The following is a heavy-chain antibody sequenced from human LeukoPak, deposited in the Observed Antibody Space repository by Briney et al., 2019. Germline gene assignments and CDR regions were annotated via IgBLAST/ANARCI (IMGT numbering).Heavy chain of an antibody. CDR3: ARHDGSSWYLGVVDY. J-gene: IGHJ4*02. Sequence: SETLSLTCTVSGGPISSYYWSWIRQPPGKGLEWIGYIYYSGSTNYNPSLKSRVTISVDTSKNQFSLKLSSVTAADTAVYYCARHDGSSWYLGVVDYWGQGTLVTVSS. V-gene: IGHV4-59*08. CDR2: IYYSGST. D-gene: IGHD6-13*01. CDR1: GGPISSYY.